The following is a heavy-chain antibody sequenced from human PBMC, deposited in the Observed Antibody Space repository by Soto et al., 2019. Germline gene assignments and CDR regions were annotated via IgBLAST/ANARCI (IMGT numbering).Heavy chain of an antibody. V-gene: IGHV3-23*01. CDR1: GFIFTNYA. D-gene: IGHD2-15*01. CDR3: AKATLGYCSGGTCYVLDS. CDR2: ISGSGST. J-gene: IGHJ4*02. Sequence: GGSLRLSCAVSGFIFTNYAMSWVRQAPGKGLEWVSTISGSGSTYYADSVKGRFTISRDISKNTLYLQMNSLRADDTAVYYCAKATLGYCSGGTCYVLDSWGQGTLVTVSS.